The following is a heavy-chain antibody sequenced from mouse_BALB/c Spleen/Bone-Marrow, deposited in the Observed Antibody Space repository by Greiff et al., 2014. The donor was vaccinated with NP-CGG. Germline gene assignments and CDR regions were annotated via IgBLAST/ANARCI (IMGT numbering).Heavy chain of an antibody. V-gene: IGHV5-17*02. J-gene: IGHJ2*01. CDR3: TRGGNWDDFDY. CDR2: ISSGSSNI. CDR1: GFTFSSFG. D-gene: IGHD4-1*01. Sequence: DVKLVESGGGLVQPGGSRKLSCAASGFTFSSFGMHWVRQAPEKGLEWVAYISSGSSNIYYEDTVKGRFTISRDNPKNTLFLQMTSLSSEDTAMYYCTRGGNWDDFDYWGQGTTLTVSS.